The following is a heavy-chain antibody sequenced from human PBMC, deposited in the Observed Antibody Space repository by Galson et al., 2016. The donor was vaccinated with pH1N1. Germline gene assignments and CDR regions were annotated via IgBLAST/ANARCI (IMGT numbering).Heavy chain of an antibody. V-gene: IGHV1-18*01. Sequence: SVKVSCKASGYAFNNYGISWVRQAPGQGLEWMGWISVSNGNTIYAENLEDRVIMTRNKSTSTAYMELRSLRTDDTAVYFCARLAGLIRRDYHYYYDMDVWGKGTTVTVSS. CDR3: ARLAGLIRRDYHYYYDMDV. D-gene: IGHD3-16*02. CDR1: GYAFNNYG. CDR2: ISVSNGNT. J-gene: IGHJ6*03.